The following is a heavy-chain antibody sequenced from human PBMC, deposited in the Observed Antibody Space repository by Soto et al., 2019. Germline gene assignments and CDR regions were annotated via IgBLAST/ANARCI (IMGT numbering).Heavy chain of an antibody. D-gene: IGHD3-10*01. CDR1: GFTFSDHY. J-gene: IGHJ4*02. CDR2: TRNKANSYTT. CDR3: ARGRNMVRGVLDY. V-gene: IGHV3-72*01. Sequence: EVQLVESGGGLVQPGGSLRLSCAASGFTFSDHYMDWVRQAPGKGLEWVGRTRNKANSYTTEYAASVKGRFTISRDDSKNSLYLQMNSLKTEDTAVYYCARGRNMVRGVLDYWGQGTLVTVSS.